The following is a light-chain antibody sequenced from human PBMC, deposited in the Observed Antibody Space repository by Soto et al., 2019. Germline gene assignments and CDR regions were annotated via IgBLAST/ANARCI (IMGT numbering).Light chain of an antibody. J-gene: IGLJ1*01. CDR3: QSYDSSLSGSEV. V-gene: IGLV1-40*01. CDR1: SSNIGAGYD. Sequence: QSVLTQPPSVYGAPGQRVTISCTGSSSNIGAGYDVHWYQQLPGTAPKLLIYGNSNRPSGVPDRFSGSKSGTSASLAITGLQADDEADYYCQSYDSSLSGSEVFGTGTKLTVL. CDR2: GNS.